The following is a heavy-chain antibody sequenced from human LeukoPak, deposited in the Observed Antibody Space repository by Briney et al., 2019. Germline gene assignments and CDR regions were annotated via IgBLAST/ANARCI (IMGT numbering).Heavy chain of an antibody. CDR2: IYYSGNT. V-gene: IGHV4-39*01. CDR3: ARGKWYPPFDY. J-gene: IGHJ4*02. D-gene: IGHD2-2*01. CDR1: GGSINSCCYY. Sequence: PSETLSLTCTVSGGSINSCCYYWAWIRQPPGKGLEWIGSIYYSGNTYYNPSLKSRVTISIDTSKNQFSLKLSSVTAADTAVYYCARGKWYPPFDYWGQGTLVTVSS.